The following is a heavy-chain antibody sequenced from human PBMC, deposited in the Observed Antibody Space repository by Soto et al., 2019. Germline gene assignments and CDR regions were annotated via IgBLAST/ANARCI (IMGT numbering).Heavy chain of an antibody. J-gene: IGHJ4*02. CDR2: IFHDGTA. CDR3: ARLVYDTRLNYMYFDF. CDR1: GVSLTSGNW. D-gene: IGHD3-10*01. V-gene: IGHV4-4*02. Sequence: SETLSLTCAVSGVSLTSGNWWTWVRQSPQRGLEYIGEIFHDGTANYYPSFERRVAMSVDTSRNQYSLKLTSVTAADTAVYFCARLVYDTRLNYMYFDFWGPGTLVTVSS.